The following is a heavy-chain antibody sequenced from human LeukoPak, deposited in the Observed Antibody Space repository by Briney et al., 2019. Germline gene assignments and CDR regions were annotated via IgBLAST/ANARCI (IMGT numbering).Heavy chain of an antibody. CDR3: AKGLRYCSGVTCYKDNY. CDR1: GFTFSSYA. V-gene: IGHV3-23*01. CDR2: ISGSGGST. Sequence: PGGSLRLSCAASGFTFSSYAMSLVRQAPGKGLEWVSTISGSGGSTYYADSVKGRFTLSRDNSKNTLYLQMNSLRAEDTAVYYCAKGLRYCSGVTCYKDNYWGQGTLVTVSS. J-gene: IGHJ4*02. D-gene: IGHD2-15*01.